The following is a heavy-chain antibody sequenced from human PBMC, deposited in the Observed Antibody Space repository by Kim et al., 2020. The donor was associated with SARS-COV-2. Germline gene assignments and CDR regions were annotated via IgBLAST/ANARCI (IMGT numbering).Heavy chain of an antibody. CDR3: ARVRLLWFGELRYFDY. D-gene: IGHD3-10*01. V-gene: IGHV4-34*01. CDR2: INHSGST. J-gene: IGHJ4*02. CDR1: GGSFSGYY. Sequence: SETLSLTCAVYGGSFSGYYWSWIRQPPGKGLEWIGEINHSGSTNYNPSLKSRVTISVDTSKNQFSLKLSSVTAADTAVYYCARVRLLWFGELRYFDYWGQGTLVTVSS.